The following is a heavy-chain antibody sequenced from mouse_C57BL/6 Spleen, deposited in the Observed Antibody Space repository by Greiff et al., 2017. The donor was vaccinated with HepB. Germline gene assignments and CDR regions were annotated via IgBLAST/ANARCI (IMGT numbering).Heavy chain of an antibody. Sequence: DVKLVESGGGLVKPGGSLKLSCAASGFTFSSYTMSWVRQTPEKRLEWVATISGGGGNTYYPDSVKGRFTISRDNAKSTLYLQMSSLRSEDTALYYCARRGYDVPFDYWGQGTTLTVSS. J-gene: IGHJ2*01. CDR2: ISGGGGNT. CDR3: ARRGYDVPFDY. CDR1: GFTFSSYT. D-gene: IGHD2-2*01. V-gene: IGHV5-9*01.